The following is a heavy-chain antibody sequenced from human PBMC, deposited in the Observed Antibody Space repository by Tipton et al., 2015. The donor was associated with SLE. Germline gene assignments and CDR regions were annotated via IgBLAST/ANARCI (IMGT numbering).Heavy chain of an antibody. CDR1: GDSISSSTYF. D-gene: IGHD6-13*01. V-gene: IGHV4-39*07. CDR3: ARYSSSWVDY. CDR2: IYYSGST. Sequence: TLSLTCTVSGDSISSSTYFWGWIRQSPGKGLEWIGSIYYSGSTSYNPSLKSRVTISVDTSKTQFSLKLSSVTAADTAVYYCARYSSSWVDYWGQGTLVTVSS. J-gene: IGHJ4*02.